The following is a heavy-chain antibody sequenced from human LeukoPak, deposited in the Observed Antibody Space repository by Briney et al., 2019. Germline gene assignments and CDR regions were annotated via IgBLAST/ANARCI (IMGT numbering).Heavy chain of an antibody. J-gene: IGHJ5*02. CDR1: GVSISSSNSY. CDR2: IYYSGNT. CDR3: ARGPRFGELLWHWFDP. Sequence: SETLSLTCTVSGVSISSSNSYWGWIRQPPGKGLEWIGSIYYSGNTYYNASLKSQVSISIDTSKNQFSLKLGSVTAADTAVYYCARGPRFGELLWHWFDPWGQGTLVTVSS. V-gene: IGHV4-39*01. D-gene: IGHD3-10*01.